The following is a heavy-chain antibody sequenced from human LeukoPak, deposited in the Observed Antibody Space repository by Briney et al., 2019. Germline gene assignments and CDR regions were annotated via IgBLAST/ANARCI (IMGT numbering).Heavy chain of an antibody. V-gene: IGHV3-7*03. CDR2: IKKDGSET. Sequence: GGSLRLSCAASGFTFSTSWMSWVRQVPGKGLEWVADIKKDGSETYYVDSVKGRFTISRDNAKNSLYLQMNSLRAEDTAMYYCARGRYSGTTYYFDYWGQGTLVTVSS. J-gene: IGHJ4*02. D-gene: IGHD5-12*01. CDR1: GFTFSTSW. CDR3: ARGRYSGTTYYFDY.